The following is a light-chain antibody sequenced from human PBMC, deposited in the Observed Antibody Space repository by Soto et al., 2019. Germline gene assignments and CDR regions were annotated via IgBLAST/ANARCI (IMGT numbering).Light chain of an antibody. CDR3: QSYDTTLSSWV. J-gene: IGLJ3*02. CDR1: SSNFGAGYD. V-gene: IGLV1-40*01. CDR2: GNT. Sequence: QSALTQAPSVSGAPGQRVTISCTGSSSNFGAGYDVQWYQHLPGTAPKLLIHGNTNRPSGVPDRFSGSKSGTSASLAITALQAEDEGDYYCQSYDTTLSSWVFGGGTKVTVL.